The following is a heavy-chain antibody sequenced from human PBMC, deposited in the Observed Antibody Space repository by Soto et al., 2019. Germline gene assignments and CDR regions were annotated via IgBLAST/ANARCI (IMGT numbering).Heavy chain of an antibody. Sequence: VHLVQSGAEVKKPGSSVTVSCKTSGDSFSRFAVSWVRQAPGQGLECMGGIIPLFDTPNYAQKFRGRVTITADESTGPAILELSSLTSDDTAIYYCALGPEYNSGWYYFDYWGQGTLGSVSS. CDR1: GDSFSRFA. D-gene: IGHD6-19*01. CDR2: IIPLFDTP. CDR3: ALGPEYNSGWYYFDY. J-gene: IGHJ4*02. V-gene: IGHV1-69*12.